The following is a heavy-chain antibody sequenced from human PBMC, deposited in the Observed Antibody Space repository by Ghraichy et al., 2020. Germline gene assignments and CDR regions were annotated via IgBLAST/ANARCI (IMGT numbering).Heavy chain of an antibody. CDR1: GGSISSYY. CDR3: ARVGLGRRSAFDI. V-gene: IGHV4-59*01. CDR2: IYYSGST. D-gene: IGHD6-19*01. Sequence: SEILSLTCTVSGGSISSYYWSWIRQPPGKGLEWIGYIYYSGSTNYNPSLKSRVTISVDTSKNQFSLKLSSVTAADTAVYYCARVGLGRRSAFDIWGQGTMVTVSS. J-gene: IGHJ3*02.